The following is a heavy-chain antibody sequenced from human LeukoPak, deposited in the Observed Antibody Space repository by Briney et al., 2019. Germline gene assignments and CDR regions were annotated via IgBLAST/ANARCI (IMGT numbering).Heavy chain of an antibody. D-gene: IGHD2-21*02. J-gene: IGHJ4*02. CDR2: IWYDGSNK. CDR1: GFTFSTYG. CDR3: ARGGDSAETAFDC. V-gene: IGHV3-33*01. Sequence: PGGSLRLSCAASGFTFSTYGMHWVRQAPGKGLDGVSFIWYDGSNKYYADSVKGRFTISRDNPKNTLYLQMNSLRDEDTAVYYCARGGDSAETAFDCWGQGTLVTVSS.